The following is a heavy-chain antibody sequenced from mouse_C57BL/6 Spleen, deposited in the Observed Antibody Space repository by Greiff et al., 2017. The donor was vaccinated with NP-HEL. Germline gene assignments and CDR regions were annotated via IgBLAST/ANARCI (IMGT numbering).Heavy chain of an antibody. CDR2: IYPRDGST. CDR3: ARRWDFDY. J-gene: IGHJ2*01. Sequence: QVQLQQSGPELVKPGASVKLSCKASGYTFTSYDINWVKQRPGQGLEWIGWIYPRDGSTTYNEKFKGKATLTVDTSSSTAYMELHSLTSEDSAVYFCARRWDFDYWGQGTTLTVSS. CDR1: GYTFTSYD. D-gene: IGHD4-1*01. V-gene: IGHV1-85*01.